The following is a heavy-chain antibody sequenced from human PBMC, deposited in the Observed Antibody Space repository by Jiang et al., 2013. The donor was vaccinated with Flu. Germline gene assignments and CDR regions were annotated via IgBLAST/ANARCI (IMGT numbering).Heavy chain of an antibody. V-gene: IGHV1-3*01. Sequence: GAEVKKPGASVRISCKASGYIFTSFAMYWVRQAPGQRPEWLGWVRGGSGETLYSQKFQGRVTLTRDAAANTAYMDLTNLRSEDTAVYYCARDWPGYGGYSHWGQGTQVTVSS. CDR3: ARDWPGYGGYSH. D-gene: IGHD1-26*01. CDR1: GYIFTSFA. J-gene: IGHJ4*02. CDR2: VRGGSGET.